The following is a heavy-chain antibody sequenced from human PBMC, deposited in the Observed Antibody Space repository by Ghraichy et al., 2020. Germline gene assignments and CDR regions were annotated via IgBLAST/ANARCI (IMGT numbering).Heavy chain of an antibody. V-gene: IGHV4-39*01. Sequence: SETLSLTCTVSGGSISSSSYYWGWIRQPPGKGLEWIGSIYYSGSTYYNPSLKSRVTISVDTSKNQFSLKLSSVTAADTAVYYCARNYCSSTSCYDGYWYFISGAVAPWSLSPQ. CDR2: IYYSGST. CDR1: GGSISSSSYY. J-gene: IGHJ2*01. CDR3: ARNYCSSTSCYDGYWYFIS. D-gene: IGHD2-2*01.